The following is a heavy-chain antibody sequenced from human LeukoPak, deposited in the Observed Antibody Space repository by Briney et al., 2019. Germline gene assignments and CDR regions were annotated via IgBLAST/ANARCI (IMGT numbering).Heavy chain of an antibody. CDR2: IYHSGST. D-gene: IGHD3-10*01. Sequence: SETLSLTCTVSGYSISSGYYWGWIRQPPGKGLEWIGSIYHSGSTYYNPSLKSRVTISVDRSKNQFSLKLSSVTAADTAVYYCASFSGSPEGDAFDIWGQGTLVTVSS. V-gene: IGHV4-38-2*02. CDR1: GYSISSGYY. J-gene: IGHJ4*02. CDR3: ASFSGSPEGDAFDI.